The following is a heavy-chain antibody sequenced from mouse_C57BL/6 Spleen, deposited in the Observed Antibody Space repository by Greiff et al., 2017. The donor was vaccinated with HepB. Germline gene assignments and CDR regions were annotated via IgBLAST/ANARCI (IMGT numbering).Heavy chain of an antibody. Sequence: VQLQQSGAELVRPGTSVKVSCKASGYAFTNYLIEWVKQRPGQGLEWIGVINPGSGGTNYNEKFKGKATLTADKSSSTAYMQLSSLTSEDSAVYFCARSDYGYDEDWYFDVWGTGTTVTVSS. D-gene: IGHD2-2*01. CDR2: INPGSGGT. V-gene: IGHV1-54*01. CDR3: ARSDYGYDEDWYFDV. J-gene: IGHJ1*03. CDR1: GYAFTNYL.